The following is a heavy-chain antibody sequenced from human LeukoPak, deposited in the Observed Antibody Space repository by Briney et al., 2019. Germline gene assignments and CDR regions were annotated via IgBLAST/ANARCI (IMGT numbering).Heavy chain of an antibody. CDR3: ASDLRGYSYGTNLMDDAFDI. V-gene: IGHV4-34*01. CDR2: INHSGST. CDR1: GGSFSGYY. J-gene: IGHJ3*02. D-gene: IGHD5-18*01. Sequence: PSETLSLTCAVYGGSFSGYYWSWIRQPPGKGLEWIGEINHSGSTNYNPSLKSRVTMSVDTSKNQFSLKLSSVTAADTAVYYCASDLRGYSYGTNLMDDAFDIWGQGTMVTVSS.